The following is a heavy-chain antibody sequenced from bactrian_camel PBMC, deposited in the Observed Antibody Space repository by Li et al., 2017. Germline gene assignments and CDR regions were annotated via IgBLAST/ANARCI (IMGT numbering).Heavy chain of an antibody. D-gene: IGHD7*01. J-gene: IGHJ6*01. Sequence: HVQLVESGGGSVQAGESLRLSCVVSGYRYSTYCMAWFRQFPGNAREGLATFDIGERTIRYADSVKGRFTISRDAAEKTVFLQMNSLGLVDTAMYYCAAVYAPCGGRLTEPEFGFWGQGTQVTVS. V-gene: IGHV3S1*01. CDR2: FDIGERTI. CDR3: AAVYAPCGGRLTEPEFGF. CDR1: GYRYSTYC.